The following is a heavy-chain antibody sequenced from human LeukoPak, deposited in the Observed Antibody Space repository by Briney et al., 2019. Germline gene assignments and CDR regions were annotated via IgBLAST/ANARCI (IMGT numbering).Heavy chain of an antibody. V-gene: IGHV4-59*01. CDR3: ARDLDSSGYPLIDY. CDR2: FYHSGST. Sequence: SETLSLTCSVSGGFNTHYYWSWIRQPPGKGLEWIRYFYHSGSTNYNPSLKSRVTISVDTSKNHFSLKLSSVTAADTAVYYCARDLDSSGYPLIDYWGQGTLVTVSS. CDR1: GGFNTHYY. D-gene: IGHD3-22*01. J-gene: IGHJ4*02.